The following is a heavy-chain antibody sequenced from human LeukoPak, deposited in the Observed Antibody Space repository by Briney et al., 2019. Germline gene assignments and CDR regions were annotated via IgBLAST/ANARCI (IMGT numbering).Heavy chain of an antibody. CDR3: AGRNEYYYDSSGYTLTKWFDP. V-gene: IGHV3-21*01. CDR2: ISSSSSYI. J-gene: IGHJ5*02. Sequence: TGGSLRLSCAASGFTFSSYSMNWVRQARGKGLEWVSSISSSSSYIYYADSVKGRFTISRDNAKNSLYLQMNSLRAEDTAVYYCAGRNEYYYDSSGYTLTKWFDPWGQGTLVTVSS. D-gene: IGHD3-22*01. CDR1: GFTFSSYS.